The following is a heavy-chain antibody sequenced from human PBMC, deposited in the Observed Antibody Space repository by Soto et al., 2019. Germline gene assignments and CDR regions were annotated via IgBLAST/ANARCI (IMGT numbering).Heavy chain of an antibody. D-gene: IGHD6-6*01. CDR3: ANPRFRSSKGNDAFDI. CDR1: GFTFSSYG. CDR2: ISYDGSNK. J-gene: IGHJ3*02. V-gene: IGHV3-30*18. Sequence: QSGGSLRLSCAASGFTFSSYGMHWVRQAPGKGLEWVAVISYDGSNKYYADSVKGRFTISRDNSKNTLYLQMNSLRAEDTAVYYCANPRFRSSKGNDAFDIWGQGTMVTVSS.